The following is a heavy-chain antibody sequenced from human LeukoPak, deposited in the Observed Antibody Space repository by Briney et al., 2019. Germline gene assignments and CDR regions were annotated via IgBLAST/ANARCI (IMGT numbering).Heavy chain of an antibody. J-gene: IGHJ4*02. CDR1: GGTFSSYA. CDR2: IIPILGIA. Sequence: GASVTVSCKASGGTFSSYAIRWVRQAPGQGLEWMGRIIPILGIANYAQKFQGRVTITADKSTSTAYMELSSLRSEDTAVYYCARDSRYSSSPTYWGQGTLVTVSS. CDR3: ARDSRYSSSPTY. D-gene: IGHD6-13*01. V-gene: IGHV1-69*04.